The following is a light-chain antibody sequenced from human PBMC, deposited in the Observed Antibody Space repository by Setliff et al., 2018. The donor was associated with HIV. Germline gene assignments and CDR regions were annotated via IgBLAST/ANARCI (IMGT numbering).Light chain of an antibody. CDR1: SSDVGDFDS. Sequence: QSALTQPASVSGSPGQSITISCTATSSDVGDFDSVAWYQQHPGRAPKLMIYEVNNRPSGGSNRFSGSKSGNTASLTISGLQADDEADYYCSSYTTTSTLRVFGAGTKVTVL. V-gene: IGLV2-14*01. CDR2: EVN. CDR3: SSYTTTSTLRV. J-gene: IGLJ1*01.